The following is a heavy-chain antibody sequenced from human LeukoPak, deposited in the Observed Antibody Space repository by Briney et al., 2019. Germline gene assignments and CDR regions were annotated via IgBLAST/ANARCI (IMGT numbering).Heavy chain of an antibody. Sequence: PSQTLSLTCTVSGGSINSGTYYWSWIRQPAGKGLEWIGRIYTSGSTNYNPSLKSRVTMSVDTSKNQFSLKLSSVTAADTAVYYCARDGPHYDSSGYYYFDYWGQGTLVTVSS. CDR1: GGSINSGTYY. CDR2: IYTSGST. J-gene: IGHJ4*02. CDR3: ARDGPHYDSSGYYYFDY. V-gene: IGHV4-61*02. D-gene: IGHD3-22*01.